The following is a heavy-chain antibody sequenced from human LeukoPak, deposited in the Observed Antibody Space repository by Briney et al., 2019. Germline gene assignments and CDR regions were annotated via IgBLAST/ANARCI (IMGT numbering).Heavy chain of an antibody. J-gene: IGHJ4*02. Sequence: PGGSLRLSCAASGFTFSSYSMNWVRQAPGKGLEWVSSISSSSSYIYYADSVKGRFTISRDNAKNSLYLQMNSLRAEDTAVYYCARDPRDIAAAGTPSYFDYWGQGTLVTVSS. CDR3: ARDPRDIAAAGTPSYFDY. D-gene: IGHD6-13*01. V-gene: IGHV3-21*01. CDR2: ISSSSSYI. CDR1: GFTFSSYS.